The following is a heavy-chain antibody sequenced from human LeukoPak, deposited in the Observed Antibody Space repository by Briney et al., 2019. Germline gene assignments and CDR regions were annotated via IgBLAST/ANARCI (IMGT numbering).Heavy chain of an antibody. D-gene: IGHD2-2*01. V-gene: IGHV3-9*01. Sequence: PGGSLRLSCAASGFTFDDYAMHWVRQAPGKGLEWVSGISWNSGSIGYADSVKGRFTISRDNAKNSLYLQMNSLRAEDTAVYYCASLGVVPAARLFDYWGQGTLVTVSS. CDR2: ISWNSGSI. J-gene: IGHJ4*02. CDR3: ASLGVVPAARLFDY. CDR1: GFTFDDYA.